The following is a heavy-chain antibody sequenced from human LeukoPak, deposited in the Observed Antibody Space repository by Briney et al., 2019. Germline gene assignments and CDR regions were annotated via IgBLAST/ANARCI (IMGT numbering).Heavy chain of an antibody. D-gene: IGHD2-21*02. J-gene: IGHJ4*02. CDR3: ARVGYCGGDCYPFDY. CDR2: INHRGST. V-gene: IGHV4-34*01. CDR1: GGSFSGYY. Sequence: SETLSLACAIYGGSFSGYYWSWIRQPPGKGLEWIGEINHRGSTNYNPSLKSRVTISVDTSMNSFSLELSSVTAADTAVYYCARVGYCGGDCYPFDYWGQGTLTTISS.